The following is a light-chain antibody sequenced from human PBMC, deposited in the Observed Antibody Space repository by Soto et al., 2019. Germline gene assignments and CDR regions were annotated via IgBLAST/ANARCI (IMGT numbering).Light chain of an antibody. CDR1: QGVTSY. CDR2: AAS. CDR3: LQLNTYPFP. J-gene: IGKJ3*01. V-gene: IGKV1-9*01. Sequence: IQLTQSPSSLSASVGDRVTITCRASQGVTSYLAWYQQKPGKAPKLLIYAASTLQSGVPSRFSGIGSVTDFPLPISSLQPEDFATYYFLQLNTYPFPFGPGTKVEI.